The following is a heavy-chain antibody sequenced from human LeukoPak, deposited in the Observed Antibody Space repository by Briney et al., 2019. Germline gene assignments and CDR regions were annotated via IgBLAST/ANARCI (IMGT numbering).Heavy chain of an antibody. V-gene: IGHV4-39*01. Sequence: SETLSLTCTVSGGSISSSSYYWGWIRQPPGKGLEWIGSIYYSGSTYYNPSLKSRVTISVDTSKNQFSLKLSSVTAADTAVYYCASGVLETSIDYWGQGTLVTVSS. CDR2: IYYSGST. D-gene: IGHD5-24*01. CDR1: GGSISSSSYY. CDR3: ASGVLETSIDY. J-gene: IGHJ4*02.